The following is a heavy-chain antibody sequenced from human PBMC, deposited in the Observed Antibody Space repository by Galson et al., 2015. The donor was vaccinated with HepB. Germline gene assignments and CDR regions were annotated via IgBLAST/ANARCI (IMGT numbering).Heavy chain of an antibody. V-gene: IGHV4-34*01. CDR1: GASFDTYN. D-gene: IGHD1-14*01. J-gene: IGHJ6*02. Sequence: ETLSLTCAVYGASFDTYNLTWIRQPPGRGLEWIGKINHYGSTNYNPSLKSRVTISVDTSKNRFFLKLNSVTAADTAVYYCARDRLSGEGMDVWGQGTTVTVSS. CDR3: ARDRLSGEGMDV. CDR2: INHYGST.